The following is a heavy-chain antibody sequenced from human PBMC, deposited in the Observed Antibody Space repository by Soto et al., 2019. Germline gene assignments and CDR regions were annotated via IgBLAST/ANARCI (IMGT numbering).Heavy chain of an antibody. CDR3: ARHDIVVVPAAIYYGMDA. CDR1: GYSFTSYW. CDR2: IDPSDSYT. D-gene: IGHD2-2*01. J-gene: IGHJ6*02. Sequence: GESLKISCKGSGYSFTSYWISWVRQMPGKGLEWMGRIDPSDSYTNYSPSFQGHVTISADKSISTAYLQWSSLKASDTAMYYCARHDIVVVPAAIYYGMDAWGQGTTVTVSS. V-gene: IGHV5-10-1*01.